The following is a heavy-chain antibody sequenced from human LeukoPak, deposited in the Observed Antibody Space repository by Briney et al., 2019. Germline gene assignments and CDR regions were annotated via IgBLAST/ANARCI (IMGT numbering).Heavy chain of an antibody. J-gene: IGHJ4*02. CDR2: ISSSSSYI. CDR1: GFTFSSYS. D-gene: IGHD5-12*01. CDR3: AKEPRVATIEIFDY. Sequence: PGGSLRLSCAASGFTFSSYSMNWVRQAPGKGLGWVSSISSSSSYIYYADSVKGRFTISRDNSKNTVYLQMNSLRAEDTAVYYCAKEPRVATIEIFDYWGQGTLVSVSS. V-gene: IGHV3-21*04.